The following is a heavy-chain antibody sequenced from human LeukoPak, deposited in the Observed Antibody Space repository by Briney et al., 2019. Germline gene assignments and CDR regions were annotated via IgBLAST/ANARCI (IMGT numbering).Heavy chain of an antibody. CDR3: ARGGSLYDASYYYFLDV. CDR1: GFTFRNYD. Sequence: GGSLRLSCAASGFTFRNYDMQWVRQASGKGLEWVSAIDTAGDRSYPVSVKGRFTISRENDKNSLFLQMNNLSAGDAAVYYCARGGSLYDASYYYFLDVWGKGTRVTVSS. D-gene: IGHD2/OR15-2a*01. CDR2: IDTAGDR. J-gene: IGHJ6*03. V-gene: IGHV3-13*01.